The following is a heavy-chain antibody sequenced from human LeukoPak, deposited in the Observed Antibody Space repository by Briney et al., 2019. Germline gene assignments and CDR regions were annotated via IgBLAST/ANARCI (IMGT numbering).Heavy chain of an antibody. V-gene: IGHV4-34*01. D-gene: IGHD3-22*01. CDR1: GGPFSGYY. CDR3: ARSHYYDSSGSKNNWFDP. Sequence: PSETLSLTCAVYGGPFSGYYWSWLRQPPGKGLEWIGEINHSGSTNSNPSLKSRVTISVDTSKNQFSLELSSVTAADTALYYCARSHYYDSSGSKNNWFDPWGQGTLVTVSS. CDR2: INHSGST. J-gene: IGHJ5*02.